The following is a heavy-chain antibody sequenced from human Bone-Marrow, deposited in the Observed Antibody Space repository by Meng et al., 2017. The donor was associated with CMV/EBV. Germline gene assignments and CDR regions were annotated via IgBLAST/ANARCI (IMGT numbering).Heavy chain of an antibody. CDR1: GYTFTAYY. J-gene: IGHJ5*01. D-gene: IGHD4-17*01. CDR2: INPKSGAT. CDR3: VRDLDYGDYGREILS. Sequence: ASVKVSCKASGYTFTAYYIHWVRQAPGQGFEWVGWINPKSGATKDAQKFQGRVTMTRDTSMRTVYMELSSLRSNDTAVYYCVRDLDYGDYGREILSWGQGTLVTVSS. V-gene: IGHV1-2*02.